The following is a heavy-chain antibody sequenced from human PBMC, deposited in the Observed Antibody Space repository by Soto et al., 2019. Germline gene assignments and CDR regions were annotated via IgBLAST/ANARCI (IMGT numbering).Heavy chain of an antibody. CDR3: ARIAAGALGY. J-gene: IGHJ4*02. CDR1: GGSVSSGSYY. D-gene: IGHD6-13*01. CDR2: IYCSGST. Sequence: QVQLQESGPGLVKPSETLSLTCTVSGGSVSSGSYYWSWIRQPPGKGLEWIGYIYCSGSTNYNPSLKSRVTISVDTSKNQFSLKLSSVTAADTAVYYCARIAAGALGYWGQGTLVTVSS. V-gene: IGHV4-61*01.